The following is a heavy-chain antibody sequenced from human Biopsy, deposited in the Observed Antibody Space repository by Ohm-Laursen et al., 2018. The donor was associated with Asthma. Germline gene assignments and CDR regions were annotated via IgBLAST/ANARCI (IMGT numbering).Heavy chain of an antibody. CDR1: GDAMRTSGSY. CDR2: IYYSGRT. CDR3: ARAVSSSSYWYFDH. Sequence: GTLSLTCIVSGDAMRTSGSYWGWIRQSPGKGLGWIGSIYYSGRTYYNPSLESRVTISEDTSKNHFSLKLTSVTAADTAVYYCARAVSSSSYWYFDHWGRGDLVTVSS. J-gene: IGHJ2*01. D-gene: IGHD6-6*01. V-gene: IGHV4-39*02.